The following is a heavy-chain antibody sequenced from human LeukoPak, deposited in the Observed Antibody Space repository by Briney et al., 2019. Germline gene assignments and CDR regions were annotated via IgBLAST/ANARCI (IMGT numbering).Heavy chain of an antibody. J-gene: IGHJ4*02. CDR1: GGTFSSYA. Sequence: ASVKVSCKASGGTFSSYAISWVRQAPGQGLEWMGGIIPIFGTVNYAQKFQGRVTITTDESTSTAYMELSSLRSEDTAVYYCARAAGDGYNSSPFDYWGQGTLVTVSS. V-gene: IGHV1-69*05. CDR3: ARAAGDGYNSSPFDY. D-gene: IGHD5-24*01. CDR2: IIPIFGTV.